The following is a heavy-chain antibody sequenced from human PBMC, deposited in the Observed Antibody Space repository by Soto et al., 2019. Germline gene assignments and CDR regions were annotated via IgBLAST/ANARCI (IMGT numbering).Heavy chain of an antibody. V-gene: IGHV4-30-4*01. Sequence: SKTLSLTCTVSGRSISSVNYYWSWIRQPPGKGLEWIGYIYYSGSTYYNPSLRSRVTISVDTSKNQFSLKLSSVTAADTAVYYCARYGSGECNRGSCYSPFDYWGQGTLVTVSS. J-gene: IGHJ4*02. CDR3: ARYGSGECNRGSCYSPFDY. CDR1: GRSISSVNYY. D-gene: IGHD2-15*01. CDR2: IYYSGST.